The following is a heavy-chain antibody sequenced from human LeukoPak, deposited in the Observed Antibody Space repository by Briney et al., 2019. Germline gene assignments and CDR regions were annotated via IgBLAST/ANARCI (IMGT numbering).Heavy chain of an antibody. CDR2: ISFGGGYT. Sequence: PGGSLRLSCVGYGFTFSNYAMTWVRQAPGKGLEWVSSISFGGGYTFYADSVEGHFTISRDNSRSTLYLQMNNLRAEDTALYYCAKRIDTRGSTHYHDYWGQGTLVTVSS. CDR3: AKRIDTRGSTHYHDY. D-gene: IGHD3-22*01. CDR1: GFTFSNYA. J-gene: IGHJ4*02. V-gene: IGHV3-23*01.